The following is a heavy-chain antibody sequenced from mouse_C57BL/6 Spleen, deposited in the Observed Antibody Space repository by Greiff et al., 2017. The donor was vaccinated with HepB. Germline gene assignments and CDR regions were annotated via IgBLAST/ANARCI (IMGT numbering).Heavy chain of an antibody. CDR1: GFSFNTYA. D-gene: IGHD1-1*01. CDR2: IRSKSNNYAT. J-gene: IGHJ2*01. CDR3: VRPPLYGSSYFDY. V-gene: IGHV10-1*01. Sequence: EVKLMESGGGLVQPKGSLKLSCAASGFSFNTYAMNWVRQAPGKGLEWVARIRSKSNNYATYYADSVKDRFTISRDDSESMLYLQMNNLKTEDTAMYYCVRPPLYGSSYFDYWGQGTTLTVSS.